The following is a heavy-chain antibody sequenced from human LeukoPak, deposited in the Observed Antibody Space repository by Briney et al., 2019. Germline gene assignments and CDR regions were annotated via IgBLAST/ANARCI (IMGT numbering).Heavy chain of an antibody. CDR1: GYTFAKYA. V-gene: IGHV1-3*01. CDR2: INAGDGST. Sequence: ASVKVSCKASGYTFAKYAIHWVRQAPGQRLEWMGWINAGDGSTRYSQKFHGGVTITRDTSASTAYMELSSLRSEDTAVYYCARGALAYAFDIWGQGTMVTVSS. CDR3: ARGALAYAFDI. J-gene: IGHJ3*02.